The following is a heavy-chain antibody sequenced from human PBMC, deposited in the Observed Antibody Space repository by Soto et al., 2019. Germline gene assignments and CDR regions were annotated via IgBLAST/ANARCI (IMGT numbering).Heavy chain of an antibody. V-gene: IGHV4-59*01. CDR3: ARDSKRGYSGYDYYYYGVDV. Sequence: SETLSLTCTVSGGSISSYYWSWIRQPPGKGLEWIGYIYYSGSTNYNPSLKSRVTISVDTSKNQFSLKLSSVTAADTAVYYCARDSKRGYSGYDYYYYGVDVWGQGTTVTVSS. J-gene: IGHJ6*02. CDR2: IYYSGST. D-gene: IGHD5-12*01. CDR1: GGSISSYY.